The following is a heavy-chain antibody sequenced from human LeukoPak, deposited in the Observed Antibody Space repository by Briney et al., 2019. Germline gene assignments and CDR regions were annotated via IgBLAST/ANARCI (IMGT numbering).Heavy chain of an antibody. CDR2: IYYTGST. CDR1: GGSISSGGYY. J-gene: IGHJ4*02. Sequence: SETLSLTCSVSGGSISSGGYYWSWIRQHPGKGLEWIGYIYYTGSTYYNPSLKSRVTMSVDTSKNQFSLKLSSVTAADTAVYYCARHRPAANWGQGTLVTVSS. D-gene: IGHD2-2*01. V-gene: IGHV4-31*03. CDR3: ARHRPAAN.